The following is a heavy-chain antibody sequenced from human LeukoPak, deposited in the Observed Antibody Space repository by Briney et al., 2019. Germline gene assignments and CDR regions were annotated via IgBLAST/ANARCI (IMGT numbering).Heavy chain of an antibody. CDR3: AKELWFGEFGGGLGY. J-gene: IGHJ4*02. V-gene: IGHV4-59*11. CDR1: GVSLNIHH. CDR2: IYYSGST. D-gene: IGHD3-10*01. Sequence: SETLSLPCTLSGVSLNIHHWSCIPHPPGRGLEGIGYIYYSGSTNYTPTRKSRVTISVDTSKNQFSLKLSSVTAADTAVYYCAKELWFGEFGGGLGYWGQGTLVTVSS.